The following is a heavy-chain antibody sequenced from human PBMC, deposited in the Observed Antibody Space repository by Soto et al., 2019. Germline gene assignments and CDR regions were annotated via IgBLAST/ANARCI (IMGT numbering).Heavy chain of an antibody. J-gene: IGHJ5*02. D-gene: IGHD2-2*01. V-gene: IGHV1-69*05. Sequence: RASVKVSCKASGGTFSSYAISWVRQAPGQGLEWMGGIIPIFGTANYAQKFQGRVTITTDTSTTTAYMELRSLRSDDTAVYYCARVVPGAEAWFGPWGQGTLVTVSS. CDR3: ARVVPGAEAWFGP. CDR1: GGTFSSYA. CDR2: IIPIFGTA.